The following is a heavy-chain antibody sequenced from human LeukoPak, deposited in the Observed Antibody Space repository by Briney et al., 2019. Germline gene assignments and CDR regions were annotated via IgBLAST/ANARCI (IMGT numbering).Heavy chain of an antibody. CDR3: AKDDNYIRFLS. CDR1: GFTFSPYS. V-gene: IGHV3-48*01. CDR2: ISGDSNNI. Sequence: GGSLRLSCAASGFTFSPYSMNWVRQTPGKGLEWIAYISGDSNNIYYADSVKGRFTISRDNSKNTLYLQMNSLRAEDTAVYYCAKDDNYIRFLSWGQGTLVTVSS. J-gene: IGHJ5*02. D-gene: IGHD3-16*01.